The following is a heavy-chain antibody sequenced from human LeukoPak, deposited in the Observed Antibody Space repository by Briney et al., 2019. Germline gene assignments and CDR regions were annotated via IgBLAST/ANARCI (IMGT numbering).Heavy chain of an antibody. CDR1: GFTFSSYA. D-gene: IGHD2-2*01. CDR2: IKQDGSEK. CDR3: AREGSVCSSTSCYREYYFDY. Sequence: GGSLRLSCAASGFTFSSYAMSWVRQAPGKGLEWVANIKQDGSEKYFVDSVKGRFTISRDNAKNSLYLQMNSLRAEDTAVYYCAREGSVCSSTSCYREYYFDYWGQGTLVTVSS. V-gene: IGHV3-7*01. J-gene: IGHJ4*02.